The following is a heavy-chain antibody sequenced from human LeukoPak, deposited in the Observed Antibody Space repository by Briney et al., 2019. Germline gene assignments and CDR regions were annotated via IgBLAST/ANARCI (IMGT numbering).Heavy chain of an antibody. V-gene: IGHV4-59*01. Sequence: SETLSLTCTVSGGSISSYYWSWIRQPPGKGLEWIGYIYYSGCTNYNPSLKSRVTISVDTSKNQFSLKLSSVTAADTAVYYCARGYYDFWSGYLNWFDPWGQGTLVTVSS. J-gene: IGHJ5*02. CDR3: ARGYYDFWSGYLNWFDP. CDR2: IYYSGCT. CDR1: GGSISSYY. D-gene: IGHD3-3*01.